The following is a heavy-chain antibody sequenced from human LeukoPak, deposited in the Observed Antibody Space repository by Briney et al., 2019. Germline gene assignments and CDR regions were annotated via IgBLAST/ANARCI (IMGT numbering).Heavy chain of an antibody. CDR1: GFTFSSYD. V-gene: IGHV3-30*02. D-gene: IGHD3-10*01. CDR2: IRFDGSNR. J-gene: IGHJ4*02. CDR3: AKGGRITMLRGVQRDHYFDY. Sequence: PGGSLRLSCAASGFTFSSYDMHWVRQAPGKGLEWVTWIRFDGSNRYYADSVKGRFTISRDNSKNTLYLQMNSLRVEDTAVYYCAKGGRITMLRGVQRDHYFDYWGQGTLVTVSS.